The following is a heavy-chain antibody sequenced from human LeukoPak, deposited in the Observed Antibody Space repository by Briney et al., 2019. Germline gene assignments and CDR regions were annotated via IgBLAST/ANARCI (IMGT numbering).Heavy chain of an antibody. D-gene: IGHD5-24*01. CDR3: ARGPMATIGSGDY. J-gene: IGHJ4*02. CDR1: GGTFSSYA. CDR2: IIPIFGIA. Sequence: SVKVSCKASGGTFSSYANSWVRQAPGQGLEWMGRIIPIFGIANYAQKFQGRVTITADKSKSTAYMELSSLRSEDTAVYYCARGPMATIGSGDYWGQGTLVTVSS. V-gene: IGHV1-69*04.